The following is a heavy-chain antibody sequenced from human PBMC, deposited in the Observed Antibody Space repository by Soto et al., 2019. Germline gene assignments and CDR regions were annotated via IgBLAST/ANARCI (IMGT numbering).Heavy chain of an antibody. CDR1: GGTFSSYA. Sequence: QVQLVQSGAEVKKPGSSVKVSCKASGGTFSSYAINWVRQAPGQGLEWLGGIIHIYGTANYAQKFQGRVTITADESTRTAYMELSSLRSEDTAVYYCARERYRVYGDTVLNYYYYGMDVWGQGTTVTVSS. V-gene: IGHV1-69*01. D-gene: IGHD4-17*01. CDR2: IIHIYGTA. CDR3: ARERYRVYGDTVLNYYYYGMDV. J-gene: IGHJ6*02.